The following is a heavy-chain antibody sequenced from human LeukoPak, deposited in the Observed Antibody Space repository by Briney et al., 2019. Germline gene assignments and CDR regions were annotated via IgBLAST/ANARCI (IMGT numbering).Heavy chain of an antibody. V-gene: IGHV3-11*04. D-gene: IGHD2-2*01. CDR2: IGSSGRTI. J-gene: IGHJ4*02. CDR1: GFTFSDYY. Sequence: GGSLRLSCAASGFTFSDYYMSWIRQAPGKGLEWVSYIGSSGRTIYYADSVKGRFTISRDNAKNSLYLQMNSLRAEDTAVYYCARHHCSSTSCYPGVDYWGQGTLVTVSS. CDR3: ARHHCSSTSCYPGVDY.